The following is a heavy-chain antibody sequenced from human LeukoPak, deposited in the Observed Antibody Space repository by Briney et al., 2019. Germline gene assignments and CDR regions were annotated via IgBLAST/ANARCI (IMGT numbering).Heavy chain of an antibody. CDR1: GYTFTSYY. CDR3: ARAHLYDFLVACLDV. J-gene: IGHJ6*04. CDR2: INPSGGST. V-gene: IGHV1-46*03. Sequence: ASVKVSCKASGYTFTSYYMHWVRQAPGQGLEWMGIINPSGGSTSYAQKFQGRVTMTRDTSTSTVYMELSSLRSEDTAVYYCARAHLYDFLVACLDVWGKGTTVTVSS. D-gene: IGHD3-3*01.